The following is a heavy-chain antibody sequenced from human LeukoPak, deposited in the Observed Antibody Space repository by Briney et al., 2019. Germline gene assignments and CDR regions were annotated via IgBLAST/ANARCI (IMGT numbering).Heavy chain of an antibody. D-gene: IGHD2-2*01. CDR1: GFTFSSYA. CDR2: ISGSGGST. CDR3: ARAVVVPADTFYYYYGMDV. Sequence: GGSLRLSCAASGFTFSSYAMSWVRQAPGKGLEWVSAISGSGGSTYYADSVKGRFTISRDNAKNTLYLQMNSLRAEDTAVYYCARAVVVPADTFYYYYGMDVWGQGTTVTVSS. V-gene: IGHV3-23*01. J-gene: IGHJ6*02.